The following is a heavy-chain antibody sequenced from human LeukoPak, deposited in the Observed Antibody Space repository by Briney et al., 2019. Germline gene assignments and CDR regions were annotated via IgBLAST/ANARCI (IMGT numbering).Heavy chain of an antibody. Sequence: ASVKVSCKASGYTFSSYGFSWVRQAPGQGLEWMGWISAYNGNIKYAQKYQGRVTMTTDTSTNTAYMEVRSLRADDTAVYYCARGGGSYGDYSLWLGYWGQGNLVTVSS. CDR1: GYTFSSYG. V-gene: IGHV1-18*01. CDR2: ISAYNGNI. CDR3: ARGGGSYGDYSLWLGY. J-gene: IGHJ4*02. D-gene: IGHD4-17*01.